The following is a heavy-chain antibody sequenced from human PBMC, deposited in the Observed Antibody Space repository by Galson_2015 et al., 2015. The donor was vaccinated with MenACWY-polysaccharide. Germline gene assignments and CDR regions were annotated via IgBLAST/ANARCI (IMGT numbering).Heavy chain of an antibody. CDR3: VKDIVVDDSSGWGRFDY. V-gene: IGHV3-9*01. CDR1: GFTFDDHA. D-gene: IGHD3-22*01. CDR2: ISWNSGSI. J-gene: IGHJ4*02. Sequence: SLRLSCAASGFTFDDHAMHWVRQAPGKGLEWVSGISWNSGSIGYADSVKGRFTISRDNAKNSLYLQMNSPRAEDTALYYCVKDIVVDDSSGWGRFDYWGQGSLVTVSS.